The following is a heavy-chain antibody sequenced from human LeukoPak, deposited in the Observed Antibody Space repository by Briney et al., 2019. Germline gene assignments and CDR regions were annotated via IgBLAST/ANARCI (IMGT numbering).Heavy chain of an antibody. CDR1: GFTFGDYA. CDR2: ISYDGSNK. D-gene: IGHD6-13*01. Sequence: GGSLRLSCTASGFTFGDYAMSWVRQAPGKGLEWVAVISYDGSNKYYADSVKGRFTISRDTSKNTLYLQMNSLRAEDTAVYYCAKGDGEAASLWENWFDPWGQGTLVTVSS. V-gene: IGHV3-30*04. CDR3: AKGDGEAASLWENWFDP. J-gene: IGHJ5*02.